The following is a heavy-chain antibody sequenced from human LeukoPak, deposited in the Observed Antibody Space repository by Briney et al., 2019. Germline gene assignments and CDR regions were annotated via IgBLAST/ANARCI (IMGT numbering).Heavy chain of an antibody. J-gene: IGHJ4*02. CDR1: GFTFSSYW. CDR3: ASAPNENYFDF. Sequence: GGSLRLPCAASGFTFSSYWVSWVRQAPGKGLEWVANINQDGSAKDYGGSVEGRFTISRDNAKNSLYLRMNSLTAEDTAVYFCASAPNENYFDFWGQGTLVTVSS. CDR2: INQDGSAK. V-gene: IGHV3-7*01.